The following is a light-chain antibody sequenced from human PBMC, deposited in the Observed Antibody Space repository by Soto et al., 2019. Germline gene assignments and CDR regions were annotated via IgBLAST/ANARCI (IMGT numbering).Light chain of an antibody. J-gene: IGLJ1*01. CDR2: DVS. CDR3: NSSSGGPTLYL. Sequence: QSALTQPASVSGSPGQSITISCTGTSTDIGGYNYVSWYQQHPGKAPKLLISDVSNRPSGISFRFSGSKSGNTASLTISGLQAEDEADYYCNSSSGGPTLYLFGTGTKVTVL. V-gene: IGLV2-14*03. CDR1: STDIGGYNY.